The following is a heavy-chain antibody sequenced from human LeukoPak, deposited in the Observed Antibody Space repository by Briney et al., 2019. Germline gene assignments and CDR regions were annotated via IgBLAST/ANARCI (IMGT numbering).Heavy chain of an antibody. J-gene: IGHJ3*02. CDR2: ISGYNGNT. Sequence: ASVKVSCKASGYTFTSYGISWVRQAPGQGLEWMGWISGYNGNTNYAQNLQGRVTMTTDASTSTAYMELRSLRTEDTAVYYCARADIVVVPTAMKDDAFDIWGQGTMVTVSS. D-gene: IGHD2-2*01. V-gene: IGHV1-18*01. CDR1: GYTFTSYG. CDR3: ARADIVVVPTAMKDDAFDI.